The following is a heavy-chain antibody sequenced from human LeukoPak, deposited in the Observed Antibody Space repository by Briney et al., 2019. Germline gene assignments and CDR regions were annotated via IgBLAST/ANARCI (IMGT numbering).Heavy chain of an antibody. CDR1: GGSISSGGYS. CDR2: IYHSGST. CDR3: AKDRVICGGDCYKAGRYPRYFDY. D-gene: IGHD2-21*02. J-gene: IGHJ4*02. Sequence: PSETLSLTCAVSGGSISSGGYSWSWIRQPPGKGLEWIGYIYHSGSTYYNPSLKSRVTISVDRSKNQFSLKLSSVTAADTAVYYCAKDRVICGGDCYKAGRYPRYFDYWGQGTLVTVSS. V-gene: IGHV4-30-2*01.